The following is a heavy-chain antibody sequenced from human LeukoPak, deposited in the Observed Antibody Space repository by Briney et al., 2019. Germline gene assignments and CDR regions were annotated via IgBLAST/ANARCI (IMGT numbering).Heavy chain of an antibody. CDR1: GYTFTGYY. D-gene: IGHD6-6*01. J-gene: IGHJ5*02. Sequence: ASVKVSCKVSGYTFTGYYMHWVRQAPGQGLEWMGWMNPNSGNTGYAQKFQGRVTITRNTSISTAYMELSSLRSEDTAVYYCARSSLDWFDPWDQGTLVTVSS. CDR2: MNPNSGNT. CDR3: ARSSLDWFDP. V-gene: IGHV1-8*03.